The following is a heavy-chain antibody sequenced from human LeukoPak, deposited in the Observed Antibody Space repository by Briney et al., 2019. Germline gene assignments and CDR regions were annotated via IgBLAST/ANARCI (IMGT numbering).Heavy chain of an antibody. Sequence: PSETLSLTCNVSGASISNSTYYWGWIRQPPGKGLEWIGSIYYSGSTYCKPSLKSRLTISVDTSKNQFSLNLSSVTAADMAVYYCARVGCSGGSCYRLRYYMDVWGKGTTVTVSS. D-gene: IGHD2-15*01. CDR3: ARVGCSGGSCYRLRYYMDV. CDR1: GASISNSTYY. CDR2: IYYSGST. V-gene: IGHV4-39*07. J-gene: IGHJ6*03.